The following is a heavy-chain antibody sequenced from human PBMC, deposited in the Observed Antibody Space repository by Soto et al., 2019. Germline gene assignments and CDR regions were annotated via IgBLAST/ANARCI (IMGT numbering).Heavy chain of an antibody. V-gene: IGHV4-31*03. CDR2: IYYSGST. CDR1: GGSISIGGYY. J-gene: IGHJ5*02. Sequence: LSLTGTVSGGSISIGGYYWSWLRQHPGKGLEWIGYIYYSGSTYYNPSLKSRVTISVDTSKNQFSLKLSSVTAADTAVYYXARSPTAAAGTGNWFDPWGQGTLVTVFS. D-gene: IGHD6-13*01. CDR3: ARSPTAAAGTGNWFDP.